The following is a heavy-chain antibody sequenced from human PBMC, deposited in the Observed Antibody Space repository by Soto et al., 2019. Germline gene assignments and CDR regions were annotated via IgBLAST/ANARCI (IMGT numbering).Heavy chain of an antibody. CDR1: GYSFTSYW. Sequence: GESLKISCKGSGYSFTSYWISWVRQMPGKGLEWMGRIDPSDSYTNYSPSFQGHVTISADKSISTAYLQWSSLKASDTAMYYCASPVGATRYYYYYGMDVWGQGTTVTVSS. CDR3: ASPVGATRYYYYYGMDV. V-gene: IGHV5-10-1*01. J-gene: IGHJ6*02. CDR2: IDPSDSYT. D-gene: IGHD1-26*01.